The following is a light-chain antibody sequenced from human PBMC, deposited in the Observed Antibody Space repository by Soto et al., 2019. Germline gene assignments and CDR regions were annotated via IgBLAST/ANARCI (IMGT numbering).Light chain of an antibody. CDR3: QQYGDSPLT. CDR2: AAS. J-gene: IGKJ3*01. CDR1: QSVSSN. V-gene: IGKV3D-15*02. Sequence: EIVMTQSPVTLSVSPGERATLSCRASQSVSSNLAWYQQKPGQAPRLLIYAASTRAAAVPDRFTGSGSGTDFALTISRLEPEDFGVYYCQQYGDSPLTSGPGTKVDIK.